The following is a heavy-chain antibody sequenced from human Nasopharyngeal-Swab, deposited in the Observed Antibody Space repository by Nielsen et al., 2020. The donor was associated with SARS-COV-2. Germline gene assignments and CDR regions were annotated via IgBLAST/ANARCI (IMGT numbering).Heavy chain of an antibody. CDR3: AKDVGSGQQLALYYFDY. J-gene: IGHJ4*02. D-gene: IGHD6-13*01. CDR1: GFTFSSYA. Sequence: GESLKISCAASGFTFSSYAMSWVRQAPGEGLEWVSAISGSGGSTYYADSVKGRFTISRDNSKNTLYLQMNSLRAEDTAVYYCAKDVGSGQQLALYYFDYWGQGTLVTVSS. V-gene: IGHV3-23*01. CDR2: ISGSGGST.